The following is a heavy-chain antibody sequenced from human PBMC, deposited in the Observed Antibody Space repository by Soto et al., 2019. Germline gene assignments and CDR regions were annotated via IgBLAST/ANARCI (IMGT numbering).Heavy chain of an antibody. D-gene: IGHD3-10*01. Sequence: PGGSLRLSCAASGFTVSSNYMSWVRQAPGKGLEWVSVIYSGGSTYYADSVKGRFTTSRDNSKNTLYLQMNSLRAEDTAVYYCARETYGSGSYYNLYYMDVWGKGTTVTVSS. J-gene: IGHJ6*03. CDR3: ARETYGSGSYYNLYYMDV. CDR1: GFTVSSNY. CDR2: IYSGGST. V-gene: IGHV3-66*01.